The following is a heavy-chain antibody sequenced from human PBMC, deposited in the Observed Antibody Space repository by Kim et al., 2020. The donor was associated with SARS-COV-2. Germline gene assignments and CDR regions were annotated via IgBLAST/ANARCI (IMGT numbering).Heavy chain of an antibody. D-gene: IGHD2-2*01. J-gene: IGHJ3*02. CDR2: IYYSGST. Sequence: SETLSLTCTVSGGSISSSSYYWGWIRQPPGKGPEWIGSIYYSGSTYYNPSLKSRVTISVDTSKNQFSLRLSSVTAADTAVYYCASLKLGYCSSTSCYATDAFDIWGQGTMVTVSS. V-gene: IGHV4-39*01. CDR3: ASLKLGYCSSTSCYATDAFDI. CDR1: GGSISSSSYY.